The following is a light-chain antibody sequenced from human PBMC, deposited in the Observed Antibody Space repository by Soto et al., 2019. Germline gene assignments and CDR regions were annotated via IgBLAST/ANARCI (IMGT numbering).Light chain of an antibody. V-gene: IGKV3D-20*02. CDR3: QQRSSWPIT. CDR2: GAS. Sequence: TLTLSPRERVTLSWRASQSVSSSYLAWYQQKPGQAPRLLIYGASSRATGIPDRFSGSGSGTDFTLTISRLEPEDFAVYYCQQRSSWPITFGQGRLLEVK. J-gene: IGKJ5*01. CDR1: QSVSSSY.